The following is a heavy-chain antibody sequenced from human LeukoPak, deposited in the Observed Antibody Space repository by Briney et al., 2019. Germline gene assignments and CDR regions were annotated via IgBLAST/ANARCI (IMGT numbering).Heavy chain of an antibody. CDR3: ARDPDGSGWNYFDY. CDR1: GDSVSSNSVA. CDR2: TYFRSKWYS. J-gene: IGHJ4*02. Sequence: SQTLSLTCAISGDSVSSNSVAWNWIRQSPSRGLEWLGRTYFRSKWYSDYAVSVQSRITINPDTSKNQFSLQLNSVTPEDTAVYYCARDPDGSGWNYFDYWGQGTLVTVSS. D-gene: IGHD6-19*01. V-gene: IGHV6-1*01.